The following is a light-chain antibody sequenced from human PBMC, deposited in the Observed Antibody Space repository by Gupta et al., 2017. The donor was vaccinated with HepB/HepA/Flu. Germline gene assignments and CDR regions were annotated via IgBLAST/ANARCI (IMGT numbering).Light chain of an antibody. CDR2: AAS. CDR1: QSISNY. CDR3: QQSYMTRT. Sequence: DIQMTKSPSSLSASIGDRVTITCRASQSISNYLNWYQLKPGKAPKLLIYAASSLQSGVPSRFSGSGSGTDFTLTISRLQPEDFATYYCQQSYMTRTFGQGTKVEIK. V-gene: IGKV1-39*01. J-gene: IGKJ1*01.